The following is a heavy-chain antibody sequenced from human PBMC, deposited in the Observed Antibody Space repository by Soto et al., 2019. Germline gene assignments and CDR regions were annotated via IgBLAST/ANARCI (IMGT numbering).Heavy chain of an antibody. J-gene: IGHJ4*02. CDR3: ARDKAYCSGGSCFYFDY. CDR1: GYTFTSYA. CDR2: INAGNGNT. V-gene: IGHV1-3*01. D-gene: IGHD2-15*01. Sequence: ASVKVSCKASGYTFTSYAMHWVRQAPGQRLEWMGWINAGNGNTKYSQKFRGRVTITRDTSASTAYMELSSLRSEDTAVYYCARDKAYCSGGSCFYFDYWGQGTLVTVSS.